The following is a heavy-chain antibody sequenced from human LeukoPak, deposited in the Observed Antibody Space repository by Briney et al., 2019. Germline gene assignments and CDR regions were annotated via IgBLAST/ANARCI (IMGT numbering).Heavy chain of an antibody. V-gene: IGHV1-2*02. CDR1: GYTFTGYY. Sequence: GASVKVSCKASGYTFTGYYMHWVRQAPGQGLEWMGWINPNSGGTNYVQKFQGRVTMTRDTSITTAYMQPSRLRSDDTAVYYCASSPTSECSGGSCYSYWGQGTLVTVSS. CDR3: ASSPTSECSGGSCYSY. J-gene: IGHJ4*02. CDR2: INPNSGGT. D-gene: IGHD2-15*01.